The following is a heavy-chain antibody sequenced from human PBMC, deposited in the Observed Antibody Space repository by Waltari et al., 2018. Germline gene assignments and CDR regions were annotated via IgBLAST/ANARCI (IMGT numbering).Heavy chain of an antibody. CDR3: ARQGSPNWFDP. CDR1: GYSISSGYY. D-gene: IGHD6-13*01. V-gene: IGHV4-38-2*01. CDR2: IYHSGGT. J-gene: IGHJ5*02. Sequence: QVQLQESGPGLVKPSETLSLTCAVSGYSISSGYYWGWIRQPPGKGLEWIGSIYHSGGTYNNPSRKSRVTISVDTSKNQFSLKLSSVTAADTAVYYCARQGSPNWFDPWGQGTLVTVSS.